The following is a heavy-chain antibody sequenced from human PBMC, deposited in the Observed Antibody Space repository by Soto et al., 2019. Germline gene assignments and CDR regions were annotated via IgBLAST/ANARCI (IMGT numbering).Heavy chain of an antibody. CDR2: ISWTSGTI. CDR1: GFTFDDYA. D-gene: IGHD4-4*01. V-gene: IGHV3-9*01. CDR3: AKDLDYSTAYYFDY. J-gene: IGHJ4*02. Sequence: EVQLVESGGGLVQPGRSLRLSCAASGFTFDDYAMHWVRQAPGKGLEWVSGISWTSGTIGYADSVKGRFTISRDNAKNSLYLQMNSLRAEDTALYYCAKDLDYSTAYYFDYWGQGTLVTVSS.